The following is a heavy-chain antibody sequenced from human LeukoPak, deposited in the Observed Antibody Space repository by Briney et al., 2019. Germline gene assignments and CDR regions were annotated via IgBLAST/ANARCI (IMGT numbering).Heavy chain of an antibody. D-gene: IGHD6-13*01. CDR3: ARDGAAAGTAGFDY. CDR1: GFTFSSYA. CDR2: ISSNGGST. Sequence: QPGGSLRLSCAASGFTFSSYAMHWVRQAPGKGLEYVSAISSNGGSTYYANSVKGRFTISRDNSKNTLYLQMGSLRAEDMAVYYCARDGAAAGTAGFDYWGQGTLVTVSS. J-gene: IGHJ4*02. V-gene: IGHV3-64*01.